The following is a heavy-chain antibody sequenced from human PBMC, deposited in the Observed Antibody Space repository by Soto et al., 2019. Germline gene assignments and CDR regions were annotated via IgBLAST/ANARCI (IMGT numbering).Heavy chain of an antibody. CDR2: ISAYNGNT. D-gene: IGHD5-18*01. J-gene: IGHJ4*02. Sequence: ASVKVSCKASGYTFTSYGISWVRQAPGQGLEWMGWISAYNGNTNYAQKLQGRVTMTTDTSTSTAYMELRSLRSDDTAGYYCARDWHRDPAIGARDYWGQGTLVTVSS. V-gene: IGHV1-18*04. CDR1: GYTFTSYG. CDR3: ARDWHRDPAIGARDY.